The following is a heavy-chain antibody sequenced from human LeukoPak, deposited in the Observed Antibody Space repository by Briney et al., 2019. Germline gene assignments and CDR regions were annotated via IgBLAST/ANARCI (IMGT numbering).Heavy chain of an antibody. V-gene: IGHV3-21*01. D-gene: IGHD1-26*01. CDR2: ISSSSNYI. CDR1: GFTFSSYS. Sequence: GGSLRLSCAASGFTFSSYSMNWVRQAPGKGLEWVSSISSSSNYIHYADSVKGRFTISRDNAKNSLYLQMNSLRAEDTAVYYCARGDSGSYQYYFDYWGQGTLVTVSS. J-gene: IGHJ4*02. CDR3: ARGDSGSYQYYFDY.